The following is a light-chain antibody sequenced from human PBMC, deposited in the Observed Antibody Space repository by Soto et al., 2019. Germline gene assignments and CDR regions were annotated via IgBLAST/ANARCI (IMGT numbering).Light chain of an antibody. J-gene: IGLJ2*01. CDR3: SSYTSSSTVL. CDR2: EVS. V-gene: IGLV2-14*01. CDR1: SSDVGAYKY. Sequence: QSALTQPASVSGSPGQSITISCTGTSSDVGAYKYVSWYQQHPGKAPKLMIYEVSNRPSGISNRFSGSKSGNTASLTFSGLQAEDEADYYCSSYTSSSTVLFGGGTQLTVL.